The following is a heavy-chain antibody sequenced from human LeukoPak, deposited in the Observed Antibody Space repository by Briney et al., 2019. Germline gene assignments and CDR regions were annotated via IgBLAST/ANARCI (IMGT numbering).Heavy chain of an antibody. V-gene: IGHV1-24*01. J-gene: IGHJ4*02. CDR3: ATDEGFGELWYY. Sequence: ASVKVSCKVSGYTLTELSMHWVRQAPGKGLEWMGGFDPEDGVTIYAQKFQGRVTMTEDTSTDTAYMELSSLRSEDTAVYYCATDEGFGELWYYWGQGTLVTVSS. D-gene: IGHD3-10*01. CDR1: GYTLTELS. CDR2: FDPEDGVT.